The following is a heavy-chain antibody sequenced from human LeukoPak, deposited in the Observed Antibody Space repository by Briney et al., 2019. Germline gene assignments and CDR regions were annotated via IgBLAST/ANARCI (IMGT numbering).Heavy chain of an antibody. CDR2: INWNGDNT. Sequence: PGGSLRLSCEASGFTFDDYGLSWVRQAPGKGLEWVSGINWNGDNTDYTDSVKGRFTISRDNAKNSLYLQMNSLRAEDTALYYCARGASWGFSYFDYWGQGTLVTVSS. V-gene: IGHV3-20*04. CDR3: ARGASWGFSYFDY. CDR1: GFTFDDYG. J-gene: IGHJ4*02. D-gene: IGHD2-2*01.